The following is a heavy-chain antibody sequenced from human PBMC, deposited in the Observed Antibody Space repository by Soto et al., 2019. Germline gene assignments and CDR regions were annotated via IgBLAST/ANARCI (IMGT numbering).Heavy chain of an antibody. CDR3: ARGRYCSSTSCYTPFDY. CDR1: GGSFSGYY. Sequence: PSETLSLTCAVYGGSFSGYYWSWIRQPPGKGLEWIGEINHSGSTNYNPSLKSRVTISVDTSKNQFSLKLSSVTAADTAVYYCARGRYCSSTSCYTPFDYWGQGTLVTVPS. CDR2: INHSGST. V-gene: IGHV4-34*01. J-gene: IGHJ4*02. D-gene: IGHD2-2*02.